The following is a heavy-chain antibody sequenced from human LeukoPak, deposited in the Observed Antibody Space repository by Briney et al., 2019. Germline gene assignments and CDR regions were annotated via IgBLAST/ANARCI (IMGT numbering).Heavy chain of an antibody. D-gene: IGHD6-13*01. V-gene: IGHV5-51*01. J-gene: IGHJ4*02. CDR3: ARFDRAQQLGGAIDY. Sequence: GESLKISCKGSGYSFTSYWIGWVRQMPGKGLEWMGIIYPGDSDTRYSPSFQGQVTISADKSISTAYLQWSSLKASDTAMYYCARFDRAQQLGGAIDYWGQGTLVTVSS. CDR1: GYSFTSYW. CDR2: IYPGDSDT.